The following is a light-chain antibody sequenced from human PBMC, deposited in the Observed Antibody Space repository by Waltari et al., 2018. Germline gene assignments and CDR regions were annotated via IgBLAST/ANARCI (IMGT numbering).Light chain of an antibody. CDR1: QSLVPVDGNTY. CDR3: MQGTRWPYT. CDR2: WVF. V-gene: IGKV2-30*02. Sequence: VMTQSPVSLSVTLGQAASISCKSSQSLVPVDGNTYLNWFHQRPGQSPRRLIYWVFNRDSGVPDRFSGSGSGTDFTLRINRVEAEDVGVYYCMQGTRWPYTFGQGTQLDIK. J-gene: IGKJ2*01.